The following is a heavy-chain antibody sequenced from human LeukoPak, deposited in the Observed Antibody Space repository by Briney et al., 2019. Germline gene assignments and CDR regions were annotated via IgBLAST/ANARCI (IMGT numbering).Heavy chain of an antibody. V-gene: IGHV1-2*04. J-gene: IGHJ4*02. D-gene: IGHD3-16*02. CDR1: GYTFTGYY. CDR2: IYPNSGGT. Sequence: ASLKVSCKASGYTFTGYYMHCVRQAPAQPLEWMGWIYPNSGGTNYAKKFHRWVTMTRDTSIRTAYMELSRLRSDDTAVYYCARGGSLGFDYVWVSYPHAFDYWGQGTLVTVSS. CDR3: ARGGSLGFDYVWVSYPHAFDY.